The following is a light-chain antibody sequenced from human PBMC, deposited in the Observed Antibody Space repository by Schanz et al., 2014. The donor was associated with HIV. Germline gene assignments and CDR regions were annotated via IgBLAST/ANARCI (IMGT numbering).Light chain of an antibody. CDR1: SSDVGGYNL. CDR2: EGT. Sequence: QSALPQPASVSGSPGQSITISCTGTSSDVGGYNLVSWYQHHPDKAPKLIIYEGTKRPSGVSDRFSGSKSGNTASLTISGLQAEDEADYYCGSYTSSSALYVFGSGTKLTVL. J-gene: IGLJ1*01. CDR3: GSYTSSSALYV. V-gene: IGLV2-14*02.